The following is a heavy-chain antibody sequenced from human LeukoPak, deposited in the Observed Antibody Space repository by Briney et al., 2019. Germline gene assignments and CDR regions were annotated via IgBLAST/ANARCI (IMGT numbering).Heavy chain of an antibody. CDR3: ARGGKVKHSSSYHY. Sequence: PSETLSLTCSVSGASISSSTYYWSWIRQPPGKGLEWIGEINHSGSTNYNPSLKSRVTISVDTSKNQFSLKLSSVTAADTAVYYCARGGKVKHSSSYHYWGQGTLVTVSS. J-gene: IGHJ4*02. V-gene: IGHV4-39*07. CDR1: GASISSSTYY. D-gene: IGHD6-6*01. CDR2: INHSGST.